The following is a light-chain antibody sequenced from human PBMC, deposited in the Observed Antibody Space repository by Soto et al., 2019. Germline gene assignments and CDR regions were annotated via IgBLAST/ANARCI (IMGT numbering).Light chain of an antibody. CDR3: CSYAGGSTLV. CDR2: EAT. Sequence: QSVLTQPASVSGSPGQSITISCTGTSSDIGTYNLVSWYQHHPGNAPKLMIYEATKRPSGVSSRFSGSKSGNTASLTISGLQPEDEADYYCCSYAGGSTLVFGGGTKVTVL. J-gene: IGLJ3*02. CDR1: SSDIGTYNL. V-gene: IGLV2-23*01.